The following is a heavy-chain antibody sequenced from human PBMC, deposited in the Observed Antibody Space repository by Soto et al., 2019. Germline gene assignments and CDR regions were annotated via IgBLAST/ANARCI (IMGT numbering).Heavy chain of an antibody. D-gene: IGHD5-12*01. Sequence: SETLSLTCAVYGGSFSGYYWSWIRQPPGKGLEWIGEINHSGSTNYNPSLKSRVTISVDTSKNQFSLKLSSVTAADTAVYYCARDGYSGPLPDYWGQGTLVT. J-gene: IGHJ4*02. CDR3: ARDGYSGPLPDY. CDR2: INHSGST. CDR1: GGSFSGYY. V-gene: IGHV4-34*01.